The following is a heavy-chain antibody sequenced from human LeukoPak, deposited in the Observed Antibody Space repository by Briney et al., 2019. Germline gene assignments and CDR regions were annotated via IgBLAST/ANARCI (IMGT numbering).Heavy chain of an antibody. CDR2: IWNDGSGQ. CDR1: GFTFRSYG. Sequence: GGSLRLSCTGSGFTFRSYGMHWVRQAPGKGLEWVAAIWNDGSGQYYAESVKGRFTVSRDNSHNTLYLQMNSLRPEDTAVYYCAKDAQRGFDYSNSLENWGQGTLVIVSS. V-gene: IGHV3-33*06. CDR3: AKDAQRGFDYSNSLEN. D-gene: IGHD4-11*01. J-gene: IGHJ4*02.